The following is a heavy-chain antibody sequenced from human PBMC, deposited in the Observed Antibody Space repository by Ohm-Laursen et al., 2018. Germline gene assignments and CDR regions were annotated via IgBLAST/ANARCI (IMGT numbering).Heavy chain of an antibody. Sequence: SLRLSCAASGFPFSSYWNTWVCLPPGKGLERVANICQDESEKYYVDSVKGRFTISRDNANNSLFPQMNSLRPEDTAVYYCTSVPTYYYGSGPSNDWFDPWGQGTLVTVSS. CDR2: ICQDESEK. CDR1: GFPFSSYW. J-gene: IGHJ5*02. D-gene: IGHD3-10*01. CDR3: TSVPTYYYGSGPSNDWFDP. V-gene: IGHV3-7*01.